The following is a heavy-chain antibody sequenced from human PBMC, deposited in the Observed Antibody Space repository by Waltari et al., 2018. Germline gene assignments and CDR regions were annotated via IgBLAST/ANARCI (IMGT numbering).Heavy chain of an antibody. J-gene: IGHJ6*02. CDR2: INPSGGST. CDR1: EYTFTSSY. Sequence: QVQLVQSGAEVTKPGASVKISCKTSEYTFTSSYIHRVRQAPGQGLEWMGIINPSGGSTIYAQKFQGRVTMTRDTSTSTVYMELSSLRSEDTAVYYCARDTGALWMDVWGQGTTVTVSS. V-gene: IGHV1-46*01. D-gene: IGHD2-21*01. CDR3: ARDTGALWMDV.